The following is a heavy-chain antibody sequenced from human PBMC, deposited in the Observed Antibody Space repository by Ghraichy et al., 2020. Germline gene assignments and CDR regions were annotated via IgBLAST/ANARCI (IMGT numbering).Heavy chain of an antibody. Sequence: GGSLRLSCAASGFTFSSYGMSWVRQAPGKGLEWVSTISGSGGRTYYADSVKGRFTISRDNSKNTLYLQMNSLRADDTAVYYCACRSGYDSYYFDYWGQGALVTVSS. J-gene: IGHJ4*02. CDR3: ACRSGYDSYYFDY. CDR1: GFTFSSYG. CDR2: ISGSGGRT. V-gene: IGHV3-23*01. D-gene: IGHD5-12*01.